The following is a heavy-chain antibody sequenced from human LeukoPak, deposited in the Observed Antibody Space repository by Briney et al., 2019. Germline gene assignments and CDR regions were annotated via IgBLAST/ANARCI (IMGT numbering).Heavy chain of an antibody. Sequence: GWALTLSCAASGCTFDDYTMHWVRQAPGTGLEWVSLISWDGGSTYYADSVKGRFTISRDNSKIYLYLQMNSLRTEDTALYYCAKDNVDTAMVFDYWGQGTLVTVSS. V-gene: IGHV3-43*01. CDR3: AKDNVDTAMVFDY. J-gene: IGHJ4*02. CDR2: ISWDGGST. CDR1: GCTFDDYT. D-gene: IGHD5-18*01.